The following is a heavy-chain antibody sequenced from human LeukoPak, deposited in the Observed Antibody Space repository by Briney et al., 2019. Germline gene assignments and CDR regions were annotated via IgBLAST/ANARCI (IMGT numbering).Heavy chain of an antibody. J-gene: IGHJ4*02. CDR1: GDSISGYY. D-gene: IGHD2/OR15-2a*01. CDR2: IYTSGST. CDR3: AKYKFGSDYFSN. Sequence: PETLSLTCTVSGDSISGYYWSWIRQPAGKGLEWIGRIYTSGSTKYNPSFQGRVTMSLDTSKNQFSLRLSSVTAADTAIYYCAKYKFGSDYFSNWGQGTLVTVSS. V-gene: IGHV4-4*07.